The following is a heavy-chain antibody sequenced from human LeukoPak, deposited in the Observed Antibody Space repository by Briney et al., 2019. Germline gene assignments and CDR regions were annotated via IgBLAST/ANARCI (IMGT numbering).Heavy chain of an antibody. CDR3: ARELGWFGELQRTFDY. CDR1: GYTFTGYY. CDR2: INPNSGGT. V-gene: IGHV1-2*02. D-gene: IGHD3-10*01. J-gene: IGHJ4*02. Sequence: ASVKVSCKASGYTFTGYYMHWVRQAPGQGLEWMGWINPNSGGTNYAQKFQGRVTMTRDTSISTAYVELSRLRSDDTAVYYCARELGWFGELQRTFDYWGQGTLVTVSS.